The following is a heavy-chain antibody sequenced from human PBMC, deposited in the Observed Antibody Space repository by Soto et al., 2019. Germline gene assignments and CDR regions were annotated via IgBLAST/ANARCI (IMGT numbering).Heavy chain of an antibody. CDR1: GCTLTELS. V-gene: IGHV1-24*01. J-gene: IGHJ4*02. CDR3: ATGIAYCGGDCYSY. D-gene: IGHD2-21*02. Sequence: GASVKVSCKVSGCTLTELSMHWVRQAPGKGLEWMGGFDPEDGETIYAQKFQGRVTMTEDTSTDTAYMELSSLRSEDTAVYYCATGIAYCGGDCYSYWGQGTLVTVSS. CDR2: FDPEDGET.